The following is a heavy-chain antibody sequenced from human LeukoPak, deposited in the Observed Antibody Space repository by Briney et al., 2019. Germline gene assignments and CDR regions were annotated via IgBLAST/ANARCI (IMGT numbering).Heavy chain of an antibody. J-gene: IGHJ4*02. Sequence: SETLSLTCTVTGGSIIDNSFYWGWVRQPPGKGLEWIGRIFHSGTTNYSPSLERRVTIAVDTSKNQFSLRLTSVTAADTALYYCARLTDSWGQGTLVTVSS. CDR2: IFHSGTT. CDR1: GGSIIDNSFY. CDR3: ARLTDS. V-gene: IGHV4-39*01.